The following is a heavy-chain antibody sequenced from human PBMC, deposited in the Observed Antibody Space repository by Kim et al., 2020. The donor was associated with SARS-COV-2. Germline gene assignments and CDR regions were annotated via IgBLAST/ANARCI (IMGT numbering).Heavy chain of an antibody. J-gene: IGHJ4*02. CDR3: ATIAARPGFDY. CDR1: GYTLTELS. Sequence: ASVKVSCKVSGYTLTELSMHWVRQAPGKGLEWMGGFDPEDGETIYAQKFQGRVTMTEETSTDTAYMELSSLRSEDTAVYYCATIAARPGFDYWGQGTLVT. V-gene: IGHV1-24*01. D-gene: IGHD6-6*01. CDR2: FDPEDGET.